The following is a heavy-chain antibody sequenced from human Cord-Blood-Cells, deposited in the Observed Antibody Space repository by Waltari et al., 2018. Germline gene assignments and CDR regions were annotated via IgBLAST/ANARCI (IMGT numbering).Heavy chain of an antibody. D-gene: IGHD3-3*01. J-gene: IGHJ3*02. CDR1: GGSFSGYY. CDR3: ARSISDFWSGYYFAFDI. Sequence: QVQLQQWGAGLLKPSETLSLTCAVYGGSFSGYYWSWIRQPPGKGLEWIGEINHSGSTNCNPSLKSRVTISVDTSKNQFSLKLSSVTAADTAVYYCARSISDFWSGYYFAFDIWGQGTMVTVSS. CDR2: INHSGST. V-gene: IGHV4-34*01.